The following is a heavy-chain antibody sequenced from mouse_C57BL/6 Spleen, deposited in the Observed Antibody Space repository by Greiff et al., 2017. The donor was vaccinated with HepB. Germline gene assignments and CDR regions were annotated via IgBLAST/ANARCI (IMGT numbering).Heavy chain of an antibody. J-gene: IGHJ4*01. V-gene: IGHV5-4*03. CDR1: GFTFSSYA. CDR3: ARASTVVAYYYAMDY. Sequence: EVKLMESGGGLVKPGGSPKLSCAASGFTFSSYAMSWVRQTPEKRLEWVATISDGGSYTYYPDNVKGRFTISRDNAKNNLYLQMSHLKSEDTAMYYCARASTVVAYYYAMDYWGQGTSVTVSS. D-gene: IGHD1-1*01. CDR2: ISDGGSYT.